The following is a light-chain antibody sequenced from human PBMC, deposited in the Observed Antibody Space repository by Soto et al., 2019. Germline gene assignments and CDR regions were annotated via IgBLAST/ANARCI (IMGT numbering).Light chain of an antibody. CDR3: SSYTGSNTEV. V-gene: IGLV2-14*03. CDR1: SSDIGGYDF. CDR2: DVN. Sequence: QSALTQPASVSGSPGQSIAISCTGTSSDIGGYDFVSWYQQHPGKVPKLVIYDVNNRPSGVSDRFSGSKSGNTASLTISGLQAEDEAHYYCSSYTGSNTEVFGGGTKLTGL. J-gene: IGLJ2*01.